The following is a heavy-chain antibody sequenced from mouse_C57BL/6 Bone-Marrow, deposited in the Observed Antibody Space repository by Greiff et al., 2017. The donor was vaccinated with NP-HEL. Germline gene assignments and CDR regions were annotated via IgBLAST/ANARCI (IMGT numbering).Heavy chain of an antibody. V-gene: IGHV2-6*01. CDR1: GFSLTSYG. D-gene: IGHD1-1*01. CDR3: ANYYGSSWAY. CDR2: IWGVGST. Sequence: VKLVESGPGLVAPSQSLSITCTVSGFSLTSYGVDWVRQSPGKGLEWLGVIWGVGSTNYNSALKSRLSISKDNSKSQVFLKMNSLQTDDTAMYYCANYYGSSWAYWGQGTLVTVSA. J-gene: IGHJ3*01.